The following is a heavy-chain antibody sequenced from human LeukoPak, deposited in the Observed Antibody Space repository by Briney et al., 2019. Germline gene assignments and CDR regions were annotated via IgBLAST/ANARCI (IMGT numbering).Heavy chain of an antibody. Sequence: GASAKVSCKTSGYTLSAYYVQWGRRAPGQGLEWLGEINPNRGNTRYPRKSQSRVIMTMDMSISTAYLELSSLGSDDTAVYYCAAGGQGGNSPNWGQGTLVTVSS. CDR2: INPNRGNT. J-gene: IGHJ4*02. CDR1: GYTLSAYY. V-gene: IGHV1-2*02. D-gene: IGHD4-23*01. CDR3: AAGGQGGNSPN.